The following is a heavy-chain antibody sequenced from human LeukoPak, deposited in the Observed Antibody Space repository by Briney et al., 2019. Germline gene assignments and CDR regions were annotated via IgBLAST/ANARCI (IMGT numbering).Heavy chain of an antibody. Sequence: GGSLRLSCAASGFTFSSYAMSWVRQAPGKGLEWVSAMSGSGGSTYYADSVKGRFTISRDNSKNTLYLQMNSLRAEDTAVYYCAKDRTAGPSERWLQLRASFDYWGQGTLVTVSS. CDR1: GFTFSSYA. D-gene: IGHD5-24*01. CDR3: AKDRTAGPSERWLQLRASFDY. J-gene: IGHJ4*02. V-gene: IGHV3-23*01. CDR2: MSGSGGST.